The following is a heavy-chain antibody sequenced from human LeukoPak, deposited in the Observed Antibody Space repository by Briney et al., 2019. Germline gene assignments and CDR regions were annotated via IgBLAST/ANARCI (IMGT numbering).Heavy chain of an antibody. V-gene: IGHV4-4*02. CDR1: GGSISSSNW. Sequence: SETLSLTCAVSGGSISSSNWWSWVRPPPGKGLEWIGEIYHSGSTNYNPSLKSRVTISVDKSKNQFSLKLSSVTAADTAVYYCARERIAVAGTEWFDPWGQGTLVTVSS. J-gene: IGHJ5*02. D-gene: IGHD6-19*01. CDR3: ARERIAVAGTEWFDP. CDR2: IYHSGST.